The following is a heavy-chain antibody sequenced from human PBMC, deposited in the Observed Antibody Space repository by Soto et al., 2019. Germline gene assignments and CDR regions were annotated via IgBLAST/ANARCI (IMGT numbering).Heavy chain of an antibody. Sequence: ASVKVSCKASGGTFSSYTISWVRQAPGQGLEWMGRIIPILGIANYAQKLQGRVTITADKSTSTAYMELSSLRSEDTAVYYCARDSDIVAERGPFDYWGQGTLVTVSS. V-gene: IGHV1-69*04. CDR2: IIPILGIA. D-gene: IGHD5-12*01. J-gene: IGHJ4*02. CDR1: GGTFSSYT. CDR3: ARDSDIVAERGPFDY.